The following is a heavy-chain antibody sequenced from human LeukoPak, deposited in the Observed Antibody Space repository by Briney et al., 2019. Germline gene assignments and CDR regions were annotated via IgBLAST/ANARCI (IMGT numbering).Heavy chain of an antibody. CDR2: ISYSGST. CDR1: GVYINSSSYY. D-gene: IGHD2-15*01. CDR3: ARGYCSGGSCYSYYYYNYMDV. J-gene: IGHJ6*03. Sequence: PWGTLSLTCTVSGVYINSSSYYWGWLRQRPGKGLEWIGSISYSGSTYYNPSLRRLVTIPLDTYENQLSVKLSSVTGADAAVYYCARGYCSGGSCYSYYYYNYMDVLGKGTTVTDSS. V-gene: IGHV4-39*07.